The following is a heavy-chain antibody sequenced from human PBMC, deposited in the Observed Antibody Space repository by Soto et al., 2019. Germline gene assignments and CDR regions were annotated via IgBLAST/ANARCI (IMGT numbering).Heavy chain of an antibody. J-gene: IGHJ4*02. V-gene: IGHV1-69*06. Sequence: QEQLVQSGAEVKKPGSSVKVSCKASGGTFSTHAITWVRQAPGQGLEWMGGINPIFGTTNYAQKFQGRLTITADKSTTTAYMELSSLSSVDAAVYYCARSYSFGGVIAPTFDYWGQGTLVTVSS. CDR3: ARSYSFGGVIAPTFDY. CDR1: GGTFSTHA. CDR2: INPIFGTT. D-gene: IGHD3-16*02.